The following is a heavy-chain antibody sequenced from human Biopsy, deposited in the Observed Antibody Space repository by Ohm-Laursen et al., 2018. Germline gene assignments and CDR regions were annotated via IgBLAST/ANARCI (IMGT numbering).Heavy chain of an antibody. J-gene: IGHJ4*02. Sequence: GTLSLTCTVSGGSIGSFFWSWIRKPPGKGLEWIGYIYYSGSTNYNPSLRSRVTISVDRSKNQFSLELSSVTAADTAVYYCARVGVGAPSIDYFDSWGQGALVTVSS. V-gene: IGHV4-59*01. D-gene: IGHD1-26*01. CDR3: ARVGVGAPSIDYFDS. CDR2: IYYSGST. CDR1: GGSIGSFF.